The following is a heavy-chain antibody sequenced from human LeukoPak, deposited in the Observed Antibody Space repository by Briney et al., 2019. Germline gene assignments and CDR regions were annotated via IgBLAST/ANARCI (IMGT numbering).Heavy chain of an antibody. J-gene: IGHJ5*02. CDR3: TSSYFDSSGYYHFDP. Sequence: GGSLRLSCAASGFTFSGSAIHWVRQASGKGLEWVGRIRSKANTYATAYAASVKGRFTISRDDLKNTAYLQMNSLKTEDTAVYYCTSSYFDSSGYYHFDPWGQGTLVTVSS. V-gene: IGHV3-73*01. D-gene: IGHD3-22*01. CDR1: GFTFSGSA. CDR2: IRSKANTYAT.